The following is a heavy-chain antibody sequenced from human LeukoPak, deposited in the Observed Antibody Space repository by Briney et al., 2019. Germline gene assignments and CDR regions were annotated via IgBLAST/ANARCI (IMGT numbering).Heavy chain of an antibody. CDR3: ARAHGLYYYYYMDG. J-gene: IGHJ6*03. D-gene: IGHD2-21*01. Sequence: PSETLSLTCAVSGGSFSGYYCSWIRQPPGKGLEWIGEINHSESTNYNPSLKSRVTISVDTSKNQFSLKLSSVTAADTAVYYCARAHGLYYYYYMDGWGKGTTVTVSS. CDR2: INHSEST. V-gene: IGHV4-34*01. CDR1: GGSFSGYY.